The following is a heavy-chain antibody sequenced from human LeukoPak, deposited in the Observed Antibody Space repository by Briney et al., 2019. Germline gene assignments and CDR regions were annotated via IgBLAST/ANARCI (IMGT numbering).Heavy chain of an antibody. CDR1: GGSISSYY. V-gene: IGHV4-59*01. CDR2: IYYSGST. D-gene: IGHD2-2*01. J-gene: IGHJ4*02. CDR3: ARGGSYCSSTSCLFSDIDY. Sequence: SETLSLTCTVSGGSISSYYWSWIRQPPGKVLEGIGYIYYSGSTNYNPSLKSRVTISVDTSKNQFSLKLSSVTAADTAVYCCARGGSYCSSTSCLFSDIDYWGQGTLVTVSS.